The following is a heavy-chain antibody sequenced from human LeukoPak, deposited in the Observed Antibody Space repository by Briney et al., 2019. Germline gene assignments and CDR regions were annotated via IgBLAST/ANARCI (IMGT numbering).Heavy chain of an antibody. CDR3: ARQTGSGLFTLP. CDR2: IYYTGNT. J-gene: IGHJ4*02. D-gene: IGHD3/OR15-3a*01. CDR1: GVSISSSNSY. Sequence: PSETLSLTCTVSGVSISSSNSYWGWIRQPPGKGLEWIGSIYYTGNTYYNASLKGRVTISIDTSKNQISLRLTSVTATDTAMYYCARQTGSGLFTLPGGQGTLVTVSS. V-gene: IGHV4-39*01.